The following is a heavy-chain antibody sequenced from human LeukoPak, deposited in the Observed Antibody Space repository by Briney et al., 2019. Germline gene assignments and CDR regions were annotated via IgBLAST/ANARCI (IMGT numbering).Heavy chain of an antibody. J-gene: IGHJ4*02. D-gene: IGHD5/OR15-5a*01. V-gene: IGHV4-39*07. CDR1: GGSISSYY. Sequence: SETLSLTCTVSGGSISSYYWGWIRQPPGKGLEWIGSIYYSGSTYYNPSLKSRVTISVDTSKNQFSLKLSSVTAADTAVYYSARDIGPVSPFAYDYWGQGTLVTVSS. CDR2: IYYSGST. CDR3: ARDIGPVSPFAYDY.